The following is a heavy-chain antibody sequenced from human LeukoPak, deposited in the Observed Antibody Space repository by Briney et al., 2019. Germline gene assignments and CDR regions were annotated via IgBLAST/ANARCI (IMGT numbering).Heavy chain of an antibody. Sequence: ASVKVSCKASGYTFTGYYMHWVRQAPGQGLEWMGWINPNSGGTKYAQKFQGRVTMTRDTSISTAYMELSRLRSDDTAAYYCARPGDYDILTGYLGHDAFDIWGQGTMVTVSS. CDR3: ARPGDYDILTGYLGHDAFDI. CDR2: INPNSGGT. V-gene: IGHV1-2*02. J-gene: IGHJ3*02. D-gene: IGHD3-9*01. CDR1: GYTFTGYY.